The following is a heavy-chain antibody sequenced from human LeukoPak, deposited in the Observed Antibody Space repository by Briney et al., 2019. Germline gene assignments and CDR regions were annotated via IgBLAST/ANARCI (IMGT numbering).Heavy chain of an antibody. CDR1: GGSFSGYY. D-gene: IGHD5-12*01. V-gene: IGHV4-34*01. Sequence: SETLSLTCAVYGGSFSGYYWSWIRQPPGKGPEWIGEINHSGSTNYNPSLKSRVTISVDTSKNQFSLKLSSVTAADTAVYYCARRIYSGYDYGAFDIWGQGTMVTVSS. CDR2: INHSGST. CDR3: ARRIYSGYDYGAFDI. J-gene: IGHJ3*02.